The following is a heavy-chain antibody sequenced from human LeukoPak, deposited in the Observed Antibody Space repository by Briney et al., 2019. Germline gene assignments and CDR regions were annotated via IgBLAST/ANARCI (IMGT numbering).Heavy chain of an antibody. CDR2: IYHSGST. CDR3: ARSLSTAGIDY. D-gene: IGHD2-2*01. Sequence: SETLSLTCAVSGYSISTGRYWCWMRRPPGKRLEWIVSIYHSGSTYYNPSLKSRVTISVDTSKNHFSLSLRSVTAADTAVYYCARSLSTAGIDYWGQGTLVTVSS. CDR1: GYSISTGRY. V-gene: IGHV4-38-2*01. J-gene: IGHJ4*02.